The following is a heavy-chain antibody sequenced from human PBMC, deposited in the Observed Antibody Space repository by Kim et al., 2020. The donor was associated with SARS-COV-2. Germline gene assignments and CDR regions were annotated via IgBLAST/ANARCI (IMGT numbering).Heavy chain of an antibody. CDR1: GYTFTGYY. CDR3: ARERMDSSSSGGHFDY. CDR2: INPNSGGT. Sequence: ASVKVSCKASGYTFTGYYMHWVRQAPGQGLEWMGWINPNSGGTNYAQKFQGRVTMTRDTSISTAYMELSRLRSDDTAVYYCARERMDSSSSGGHFDYWGQGTLVTVSS. D-gene: IGHD6-6*01. J-gene: IGHJ4*02. V-gene: IGHV1-2*02.